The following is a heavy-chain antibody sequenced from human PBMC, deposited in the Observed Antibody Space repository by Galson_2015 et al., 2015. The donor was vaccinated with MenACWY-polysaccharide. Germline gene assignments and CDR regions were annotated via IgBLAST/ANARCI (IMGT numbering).Heavy chain of an antibody. V-gene: IGHV3-9*01. J-gene: IGHJ6*02. Sequence: SLRLSCAASGFTFDDYAMHWVRQAPGKGLEWVSALSGNSASRGYADSVKGRFTTSRDNAKKSLYLQMNNLRPEDTALYYCAKENYHNGLDVWGQGTTVTASS. CDR3: AKENYHNGLDV. CDR1: GFTFDDYA. CDR2: LSGNSASR.